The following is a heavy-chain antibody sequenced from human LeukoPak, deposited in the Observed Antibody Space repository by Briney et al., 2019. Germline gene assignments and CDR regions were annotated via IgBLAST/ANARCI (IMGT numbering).Heavy chain of an antibody. D-gene: IGHD6-13*01. Sequence: ASVKVSCKASGGTFSSYAISWVRQAPGQGLEWMGGIIPIFGTANYAQKFQGRVTITADESTSTAYMELSSLRSEDTAVYYCARVSSSWYSGASDIWGQGTMVTVSS. J-gene: IGHJ3*02. CDR1: GGTFSSYA. CDR2: IIPIFGTA. CDR3: ARVSSSWYSGASDI. V-gene: IGHV1-69*13.